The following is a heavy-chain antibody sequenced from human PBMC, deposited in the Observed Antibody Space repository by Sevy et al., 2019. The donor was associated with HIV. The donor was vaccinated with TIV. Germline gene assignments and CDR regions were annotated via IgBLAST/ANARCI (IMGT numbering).Heavy chain of an antibody. V-gene: IGHV3-23*01. CDR3: ANAKTVTAPGDY. J-gene: IGHJ4*02. CDR1: GFTFSSYS. D-gene: IGHD2-21*02. CDR2: ISGSGGST. Sequence: GSLRLSFAASGFTFSSYSMSWVRQSPGKGLEWGSAISGSGGSTYYADSVKGRFTISRDNSKNTLYLQMNSLRASDTAVYYCANAKTVTAPGDYWGQGTLVTVSS.